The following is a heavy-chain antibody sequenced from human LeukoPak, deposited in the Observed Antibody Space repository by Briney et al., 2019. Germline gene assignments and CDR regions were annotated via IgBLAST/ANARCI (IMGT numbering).Heavy chain of an antibody. D-gene: IGHD1-26*01. CDR2: ISWDGGST. V-gene: IGHV3-43*01. J-gene: IGHJ4*02. CDR1: GFTFDDFT. CDR3: AKDKSGSYWGFFDY. Sequence: GGSLRLSCAASGFTFDDFTMHWVRQAPGKVLGWVSLISWDGGSTYYADSVKGRFTISRDSSKNSLYLQMNSLRTEDTALYYCAKDKSGSYWGFFDYWGQGTLVTVSS.